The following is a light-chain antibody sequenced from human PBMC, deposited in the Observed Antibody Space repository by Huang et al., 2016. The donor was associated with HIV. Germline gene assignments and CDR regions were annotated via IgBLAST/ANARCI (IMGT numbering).Light chain of an antibody. J-gene: IGKJ2*01. CDR3: QQYYSTPRT. V-gene: IGKV4-1*01. Sequence: DIVMTQSPDSLAGSLGERATINCKSSQSVLYSSNNKNYLAWYQQKPGQPPKLLIYWASTRESGVPDRFSGSGSGTDFTLTISSLQAEDVAAYYCQQYYSTPRTFGQGTKLAIK. CDR1: QSVLYSSNNKNY. CDR2: WAS.